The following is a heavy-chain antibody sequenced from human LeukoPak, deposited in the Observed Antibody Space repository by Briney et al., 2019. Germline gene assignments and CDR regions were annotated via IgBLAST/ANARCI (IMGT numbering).Heavy chain of an antibody. D-gene: IGHD3-22*01. J-gene: IGHJ4*02. CDR3: ARDDNYYDSSGIPDY. CDR1: GFTFSSSA. Sequence: GGSLRLSCAASGFTFSSSAMSWVRQVPGKGLEWVSSISSSSSYIYYADSVKGRLTISRDNAKNSLYLQMNSLRAEDTAVYYCARDDNYYDSSGIPDYWGQGTLVTVSS. CDR2: ISSSSSYI. V-gene: IGHV3-21*01.